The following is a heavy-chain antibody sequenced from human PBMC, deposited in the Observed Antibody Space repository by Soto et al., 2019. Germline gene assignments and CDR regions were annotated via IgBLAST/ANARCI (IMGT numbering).Heavy chain of an antibody. CDR2: ISAYNGNT. D-gene: IGHD5-12*01. CDR3: ARDNGYESDY. V-gene: IGHV1-18*01. Sequence: QVQLVQSGAEVKKPGASVKVSCKASGYTFTSYGISWVRQAPGQGLEWMGWISAYNGNTNYAQKLQGRVTISTYTATSTAYMEPRSLRSDDTAVYSCARDNGYESDYWGQGTLVTVSS. J-gene: IGHJ4*02. CDR1: GYTFTSYG.